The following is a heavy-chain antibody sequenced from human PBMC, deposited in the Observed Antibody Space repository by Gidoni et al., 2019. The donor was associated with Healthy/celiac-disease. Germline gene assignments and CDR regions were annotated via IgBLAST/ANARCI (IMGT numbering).Heavy chain of an antibody. V-gene: IGHV3-23*01. D-gene: IGHD6-13*01. CDR3: AKTQPPPGIAAAGPGYFDY. Sequence: EVQLLESGGGLVQPGGSLSLSCAASGFTFSSYARSWVRQAPGKGLEWVSAISGSGGSTYYADSVKGRFTISRDNSKNTLYLQMNSLRAEDTAVYYCAKTQPPPGIAAAGPGYFDYWGQGTLVTVSS. CDR1: GFTFSSYA. J-gene: IGHJ4*02. CDR2: ISGSGGST.